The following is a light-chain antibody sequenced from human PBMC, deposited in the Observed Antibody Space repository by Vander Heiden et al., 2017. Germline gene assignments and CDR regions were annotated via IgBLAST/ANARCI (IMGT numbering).Light chain of an antibody. V-gene: IGKV1-5*03. CDR1: QSISSW. CDR2: KAS. CDR3: QQYNSYPYT. Sequence: DIQMTQSPSTLSASVGDRVTITCRASQSISSWLAWYQQKPGKAPKLLIYKASSLESGVPSRFSGSGSGTEFTLTISSMQPDDFATYYCQQYNSYPYTFGQGTKLEIK. J-gene: IGKJ2*01.